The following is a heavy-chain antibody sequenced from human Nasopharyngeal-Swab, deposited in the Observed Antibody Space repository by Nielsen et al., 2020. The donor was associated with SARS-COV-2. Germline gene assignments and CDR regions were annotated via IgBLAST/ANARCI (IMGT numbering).Heavy chain of an antibody. J-gene: IGHJ4*02. CDR1: GYTFTSYA. V-gene: IGHV1-3*01. CDR3: ARVPTRGYSYGSFDY. CDR2: INAGNGNT. D-gene: IGHD5-18*01. Sequence: ASVKVSCKASGYTFTSYAMHWVRQAPGQRLEWMGWINAGNGNTKYSQKFQGRVTITRDTSASTAYMELSRLRSDDTAVYYCARVPTRGYSYGSFDYWGQGTLVTVSS.